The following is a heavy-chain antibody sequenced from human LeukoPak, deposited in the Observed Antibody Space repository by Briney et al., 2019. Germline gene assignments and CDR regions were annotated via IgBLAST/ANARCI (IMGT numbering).Heavy chain of an antibody. V-gene: IGHV1-69*04. J-gene: IGHJ4*02. Sequence: SVKVSCKASGGTFSSYAISWVRQAPGQGLEWMGRIIPILGIANYAQKFQGRATITADKSTSTAYMELSSLRSEDTAVYYCASADRAAAGTFDYWGQGTLVTVSS. CDR3: ASADRAAAGTFDY. D-gene: IGHD6-13*01. CDR2: IIPILGIA. CDR1: GGTFSSYA.